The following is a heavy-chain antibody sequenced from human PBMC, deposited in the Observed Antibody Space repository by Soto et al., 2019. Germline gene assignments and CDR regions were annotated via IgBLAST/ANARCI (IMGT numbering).Heavy chain of an antibody. CDR1: GYSFSSCA. CDR3: VRDRAVDWYLDL. CDR2: INTDSGNT. Sequence: QVQVVQSGAEVKKPGASVRLSCKTSGYSFSSCAIHWVRLAPGQRFERMGWINTDSGNTKYSQKFQGRVTITRDTAASTAYMELTSLASEDTATYYCVRDRAVDWYLDLWGRGTLVTVSS. V-gene: IGHV1-3*04. J-gene: IGHJ2*01. D-gene: IGHD6-19*01.